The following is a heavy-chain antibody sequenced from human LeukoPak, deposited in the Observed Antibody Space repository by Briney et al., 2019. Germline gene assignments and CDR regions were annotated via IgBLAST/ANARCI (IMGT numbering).Heavy chain of an antibody. J-gene: IGHJ6*03. Sequence: ASVKVSCKASGYTFTSYDINWVRHAPVQGLERMGWMNPNSGNTGYAQKFQGRVTITRNTSISTAYMELSSLRSDDTAVYYCARARERQPLYYYYTAVWGKGTTVSVSS. CDR3: ARARERQPLYYYYTAV. CDR1: GYTFTSYD. D-gene: IGHD5-18*01. CDR2: MNPNSGNT. V-gene: IGHV1-8*03.